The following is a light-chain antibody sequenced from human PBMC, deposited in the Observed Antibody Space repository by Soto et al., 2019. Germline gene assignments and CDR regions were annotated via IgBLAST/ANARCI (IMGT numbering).Light chain of an antibody. CDR2: GAS. V-gene: IGKV3-20*01. Sequence: IVLMQSPGTLSLSPGERATLSCRASQSVSNNYVAWYQQKPAQAPRLLIAGASSRATGIPDRFSGSGSGTDFTLTISRLEPEDFAVYYCQQYGSSPPLTFGGGTKVEIK. CDR3: QQYGSSPPLT. CDR1: QSVSNNY. J-gene: IGKJ4*01.